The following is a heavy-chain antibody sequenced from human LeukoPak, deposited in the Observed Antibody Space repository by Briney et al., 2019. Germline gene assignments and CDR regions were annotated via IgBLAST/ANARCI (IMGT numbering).Heavy chain of an antibody. V-gene: IGHV4-38-2*02. D-gene: IGHD2-2*01. CDR1: GYSISSGYQ. Sequence: SETLSLTCAVSGYSISSGYQWAWIRQSPEKGLEWIGSIYHSGSAHYNPSFKSPVTISVDTSKNQFSLRLSSVTAADTAVYYCARDPRWLTPDCTSTSCYEIYFEPWGQRTLVTVSS. CDR2: IYHSGSA. J-gene: IGHJ5*02. CDR3: ARDPRWLTPDCTSTSCYEIYFEP.